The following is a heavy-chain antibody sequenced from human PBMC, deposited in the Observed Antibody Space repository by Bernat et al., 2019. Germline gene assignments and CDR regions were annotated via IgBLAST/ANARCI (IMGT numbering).Heavy chain of an antibody. D-gene: IGHD1-26*01. J-gene: IGHJ3*02. CDR1: GGTFSSYA. V-gene: IGHV1-69*04. CDR3: ARGVVGATLGDDAFDI. CDR2: IIPIRGIA. Sequence: QVQLVQSGAEVKKPGSSVKVSCKASGGTFSSYAISWVRQAPGQGLEWMGRIIPIRGIANYAQKFQGRVTITADKATSTAYMELSSLRSEDTAVYYCARGVVGATLGDDAFDIWGQGTMVTVSS.